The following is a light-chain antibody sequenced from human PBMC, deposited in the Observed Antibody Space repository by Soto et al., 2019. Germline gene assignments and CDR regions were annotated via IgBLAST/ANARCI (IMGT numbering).Light chain of an antibody. CDR2: DNN. Sequence: QAVVTQPPSVSAAPGQTVTISCSGSGSNIGSNSVSWYQQVPGTAPKLLLYDNNKRPSGIPDRFSGSKSGTSATLGITGLQTADEADYYCGTWESYLSVGVFGGGTKLTV. J-gene: IGLJ2*01. CDR1: GSNIGSNS. V-gene: IGLV1-51*01. CDR3: GTWESYLSVGV.